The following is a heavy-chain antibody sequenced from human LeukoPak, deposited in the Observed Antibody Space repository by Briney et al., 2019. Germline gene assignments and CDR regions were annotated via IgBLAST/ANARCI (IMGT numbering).Heavy chain of an antibody. CDR2: IKDDGSKT. CDR3: ARDAPGAYYEY. V-gene: IGHV3-7*04. Sequence: GGSLRLSCAASGFTFSSYWMTWIRQAPGKGLEWVASIKDDGSKTYYVDSVKGRFTISRDNAKNSLYLQMNSLRADDTAVYYCARDAPGAYYEYWGQGTLVTVSS. CDR1: GFTFSSYW. D-gene: IGHD7-27*01. J-gene: IGHJ4*02.